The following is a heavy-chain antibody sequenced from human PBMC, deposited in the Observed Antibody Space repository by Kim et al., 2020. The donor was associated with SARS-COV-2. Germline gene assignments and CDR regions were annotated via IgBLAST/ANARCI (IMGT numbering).Heavy chain of an antibody. CDR1: GYTFTSYA. V-gene: IGHV1-3*01. D-gene: IGHD2-2*01. CDR2: INAGNGNT. J-gene: IGHJ2*01. CDR3: ARAGYCSSTSCRNYYWYFDL. Sequence: ASVKVSCKASGYTFTSYAMHWVRQAPGQRLEWMGWINAGNGNTKYSQKFQGRVTITRDTSASTAYMELSSLRSEDTAVYYCARAGYCSSTSCRNYYWYFDLWGRGTLVTVSS.